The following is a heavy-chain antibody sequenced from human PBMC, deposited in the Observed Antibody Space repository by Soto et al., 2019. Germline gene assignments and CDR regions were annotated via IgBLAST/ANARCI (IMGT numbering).Heavy chain of an antibody. J-gene: IGHJ6*03. D-gene: IGHD3-3*01. CDR1: GYTFTSYD. CDR3: ARGRYYDFWSGYYYYYYMDV. V-gene: IGHV1-8*01. Sequence: GASVKVSCKASGYTFTSYDINWVRQATGQGLEWMGWMNPNSGNTGYAQKFQGRVTMTRNTSISTAYMELSSLRSEDTAVYYCARGRYYDFWSGYYYYYYMDVWGKGTTVTVSS. CDR2: MNPNSGNT.